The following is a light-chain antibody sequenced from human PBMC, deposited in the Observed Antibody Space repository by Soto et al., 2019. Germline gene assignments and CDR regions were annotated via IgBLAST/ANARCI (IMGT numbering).Light chain of an antibody. J-gene: IGKJ3*01. Sequence: EIVMTQAPATLSVSPGERATLSCRASQSISSNLAWYQQKPGPAPRPLIHGASTRATAIAGRFSGSGSGTEYTLTITSLQSEDFAFSDCQQYGNSPGFTFGPGTKVDIK. V-gene: IGKV3-15*01. CDR1: QSISSN. CDR3: QQYGNSPGFT. CDR2: GAS.